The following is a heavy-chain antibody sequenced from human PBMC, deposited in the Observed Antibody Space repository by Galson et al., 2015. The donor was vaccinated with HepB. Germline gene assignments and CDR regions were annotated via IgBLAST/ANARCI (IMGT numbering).Heavy chain of an antibody. D-gene: IGHD1-14*01. V-gene: IGHV3-48*04. J-gene: IGHJ5*02. CDR1: GFTFSSYS. Sequence: SLRLSCAASGFTFSSYSMNWVRQAPGKGLEWVSYISSSGSTIYYADSVKGRFTISRDNAKNSLYLQMNSLRAEDTAVYYCARVAGEPNWFDPWGQGTLVTVSS. CDR2: ISSSGSTI. CDR3: ARVAGEPNWFDP.